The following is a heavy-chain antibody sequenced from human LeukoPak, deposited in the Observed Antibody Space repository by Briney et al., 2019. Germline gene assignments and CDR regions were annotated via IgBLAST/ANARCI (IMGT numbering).Heavy chain of an antibody. D-gene: IGHD3-22*01. V-gene: IGHV1-69*13. CDR1: GGTFSSYA. Sequence: SVKVSCKASGGTFSSYAISWVRQAPGQGLEWMGGIIPIFGTANYAQKFQGRVTITADESTSTAYMELSSLRSEDTAVYYCARVPYYYDSSGYYAGYWGQGTLASVSS. CDR3: ARVPYYYDSSGYYAGY. CDR2: IIPIFGTA. J-gene: IGHJ4*02.